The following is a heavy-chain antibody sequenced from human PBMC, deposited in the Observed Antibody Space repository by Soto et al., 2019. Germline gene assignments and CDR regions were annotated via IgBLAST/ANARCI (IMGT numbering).Heavy chain of an antibody. D-gene: IGHD4-4*01. J-gene: IGHJ3*02. Sequence: GGSLRLSCAASGFTVISNYMSWVRKAPGKGLEWVSVIYSGGSTYYADSVKGRFTISRDNSKNTLYLQMNSLRAEDTALYYCARDSNYVGAFDIWGQGTMVTVSS. V-gene: IGHV3-66*01. CDR3: ARDSNYVGAFDI. CDR1: GFTVISNY. CDR2: IYSGGST.